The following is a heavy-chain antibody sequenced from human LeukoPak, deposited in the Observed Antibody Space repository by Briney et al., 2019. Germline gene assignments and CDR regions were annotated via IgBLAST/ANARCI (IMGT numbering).Heavy chain of an antibody. CDR1: GFTFDDYA. CDR3: AKGAAGTSALVYWYFDL. V-gene: IGHV3-9*01. J-gene: IGHJ2*01. CDR2: ISWNSGSM. D-gene: IGHD6-13*01. Sequence: GRSLRLSCAASGFTFDDYAMHWVRQAPGKGLEWVSGISWNSGSMGYADSVKGRFTISRDNAKNSLYLQMNSLRAEDTALYYCAKGAAGTSALVYWYFDLWGRGTLVTVSS.